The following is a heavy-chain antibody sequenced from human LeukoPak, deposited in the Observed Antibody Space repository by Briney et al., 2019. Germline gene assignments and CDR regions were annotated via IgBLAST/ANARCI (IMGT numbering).Heavy chain of an antibody. V-gene: IGHV3-48*02. CDR1: GYSFTVSS. J-gene: IGHJ3*01. Sequence: PVGSPRVSCAPPGYSFTVSSVCWGRRAPREGVEWISYILNISTLINYADTVKSRFTISRDNAKNTLYLQRNSLRDEDTAGYYCARDVPKSSWGRFELCGQGTMVTVSS. D-gene: IGHD6-13*01. CDR3: ARDVPKSSWGRFEL. CDR2: ILNISTLI.